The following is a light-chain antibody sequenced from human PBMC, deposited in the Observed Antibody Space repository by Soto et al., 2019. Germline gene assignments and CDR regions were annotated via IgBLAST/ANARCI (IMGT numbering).Light chain of an antibody. J-gene: IGLJ3*02. V-gene: IGLV2-11*01. CDR3: CSYAGNSLWV. CDR2: DVS. CDR1: SSDVGGYNY. Sequence: QSALTQPRSVSGSPGQSVTISCPGTSSDVGGYNYVSWYQQHPGKAPKLVIYDVSKRPSGVPDRFSGSKSGNTASLTISGLQAEDEADYYCCSYAGNSLWVFGGGTKLTVL.